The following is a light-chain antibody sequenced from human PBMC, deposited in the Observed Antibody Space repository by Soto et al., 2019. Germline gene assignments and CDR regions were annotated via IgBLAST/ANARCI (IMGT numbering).Light chain of an antibody. J-gene: IGKJ4*01. CDR1: QSVSSYY. CDR3: QQYGSSPPIT. CDR2: GAS. Sequence: EVVLTQSPGTLSLSPGERATLSCRASQSVSSYYLAWYQQKPGQAPRLLIYGASSRATGIPDRFSGSGSGTDFTLTISRLEPEDFAVYYCQQYGSSPPITFGGGTKVDI. V-gene: IGKV3-20*01.